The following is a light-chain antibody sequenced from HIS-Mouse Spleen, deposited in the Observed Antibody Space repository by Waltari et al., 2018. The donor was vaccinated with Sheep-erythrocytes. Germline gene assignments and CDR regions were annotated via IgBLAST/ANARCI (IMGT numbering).Light chain of an antibody. CDR2: AAS. V-gene: IGKV1-12*01. Sequence: DIQMTQSPSSVSASVGDRVTITVRASQGISSWLGWYQQKQGKAPKRLISAASSLQSGVPSRFSGSGSGTDFTLTISSLQPEDFATYYCQQANSFPPTFGQGTKVEIK. J-gene: IGKJ1*01. CDR3: QQANSFPPT. CDR1: QGISSW.